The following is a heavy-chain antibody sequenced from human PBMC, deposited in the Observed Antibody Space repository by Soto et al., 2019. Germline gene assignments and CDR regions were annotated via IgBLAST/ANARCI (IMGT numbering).Heavy chain of an antibody. V-gene: IGHV3-23*01. J-gene: IGHJ4*02. CDR2: IGALVSTA. Sequence: GGSLRLSCAASGFTFRDFAMSWVRQSPGRGLEWVSTIGALVSTAFYADSVRGRFTISRDNSKNTLYVQMDSLRAGDTAVYYCAKAGDYFGSGTYSRFDSWGQGTLVTVSS. D-gene: IGHD3-10*01. CDR1: GFTFRDFA. CDR3: AKAGDYFGSGTYSRFDS.